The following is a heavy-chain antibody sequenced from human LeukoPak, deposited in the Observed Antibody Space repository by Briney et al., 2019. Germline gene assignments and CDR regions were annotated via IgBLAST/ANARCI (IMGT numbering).Heavy chain of an antibody. CDR1: GGSISSAGYY. D-gene: IGHD3-16*01. V-gene: IGHV4-31*03. J-gene: IGHJ2*01. CDR3: ARADLGPSGGDDWSFDL. Sequence: SETLSLTCTVSGGSISSAGYYWSWIRQHPGKGLEWIGYFYYSGSTYYNPSLKSRITISVDTSENQFSLKLSSVTAADTAVYYCARADLGPSGGDDWSFDLWGRGTLVTISS. CDR2: FYYSGST.